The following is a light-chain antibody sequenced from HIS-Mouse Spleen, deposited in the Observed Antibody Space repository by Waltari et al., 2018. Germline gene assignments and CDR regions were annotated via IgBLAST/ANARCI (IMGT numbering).Light chain of an antibody. Sequence: DIVMTQSPDSLAVSLGERATINCKSSQSVLYSSNTKNYLAWYQQKPGQPPKLLIYWASTRESGVPDRFSGSGSCTDFTLTISSLQAEDVAVYYCQQYYSIMYTFGQGTKLEIK. CDR2: WAS. CDR1: QSVLYSSNTKNY. J-gene: IGKJ2*01. CDR3: QQYYSIMYT. V-gene: IGKV4-1*01.